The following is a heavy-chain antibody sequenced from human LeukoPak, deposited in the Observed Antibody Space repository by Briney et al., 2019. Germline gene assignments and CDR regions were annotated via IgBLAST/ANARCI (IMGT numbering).Heavy chain of an antibody. J-gene: IGHJ4*02. Sequence: SVKVSCKPSGFTFTGSAMQWVRQARGQRLEWIGWIFVGSGNKNYAQKFQERVTITRDMSTSTAYMELSSLRSEDTAVYYCARAISGTECSGGSCYSGWYYFDYWGEGTLVTVS. CDR3: ARAISGTECSGGSCYSGWYYFDY. CDR2: IFVGSGNK. D-gene: IGHD2-15*01. CDR1: GFTFTGSA. V-gene: IGHV1-58*02.